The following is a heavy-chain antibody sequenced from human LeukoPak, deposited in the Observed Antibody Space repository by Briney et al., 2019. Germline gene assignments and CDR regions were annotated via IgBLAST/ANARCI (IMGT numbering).Heavy chain of an antibody. CDR1: GYTFTGYY. V-gene: IGHV1-2*06. Sequence: ALVKVSCKASGYTFTGYYMHWVRQAPGQGLEWMGRINPNSGGTNYAQKFQGRVTMTRDTSISTAYMELSRLRSDDTAVYYCARDREMATTNWFDPWGQGTLVTVSS. CDR3: ARDREMATTNWFDP. D-gene: IGHD5-24*01. J-gene: IGHJ5*02. CDR2: INPNSGGT.